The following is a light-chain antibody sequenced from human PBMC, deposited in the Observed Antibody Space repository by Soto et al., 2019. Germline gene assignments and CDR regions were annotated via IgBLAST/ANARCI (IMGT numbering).Light chain of an antibody. V-gene: IGLV1-44*01. Sequence: QSVLTQPPSASGTPGQKVTISCSGSSSNIGSNAVNWYQQLPGAAPKLLIYSDDQRPSGVPDRFSGSKSGTSASLAISGLQSEDEADYICAAWNDNLDGPSHVFGTGTKVTVL. CDR1: SSNIGSNA. CDR2: SDD. CDR3: AAWNDNLDGPSHV. J-gene: IGLJ1*01.